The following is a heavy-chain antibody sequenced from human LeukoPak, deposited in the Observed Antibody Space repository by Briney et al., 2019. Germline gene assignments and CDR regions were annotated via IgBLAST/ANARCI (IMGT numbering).Heavy chain of an antibody. Sequence: PSETLSLTCTVSGGSISSTSYYWGWIRQPPGEGLEWIGSIYYSGTTYYNPSLKSRVTISLDTSQNQFSLRLTPVTAADTAVYYCASQLGYGSGTYYNKLFDYWGQGTLLTVSS. J-gene: IGHJ4*02. V-gene: IGHV4-39*01. CDR3: ASQLGYGSGTYYNKLFDY. CDR1: GGSISSTSYY. CDR2: IYYSGTT. D-gene: IGHD3-10*01.